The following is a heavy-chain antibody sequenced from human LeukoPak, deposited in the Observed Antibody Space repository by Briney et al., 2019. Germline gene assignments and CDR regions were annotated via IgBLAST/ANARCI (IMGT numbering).Heavy chain of an antibody. CDR1: GGAITSDY. V-gene: IGHV4-59*08. CDR3: ARHIVGGNFNS. Sequence: PSETLSLTCTASGGAITSDYWSWIRQSPEMGQEWIGYVFHTGVTNYNPSLRGRVIISLAASKTQFSLTLTSVTAADTALYYCARHIVGGNFNSWGPGKFVTVSS. J-gene: IGHJ4*02. D-gene: IGHD1-26*01. CDR2: VFHTGVT.